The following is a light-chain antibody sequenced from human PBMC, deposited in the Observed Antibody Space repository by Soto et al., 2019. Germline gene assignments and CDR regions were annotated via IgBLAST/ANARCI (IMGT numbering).Light chain of an antibody. J-gene: IGKJ1*01. CDR3: LQEYNYPLT. V-gene: IGKV1-6*01. CDR1: QGIRND. Sequence: IQMTQSPSSLSSSLGDRVTITCRASQGIRNDLGWYQQKPGKAPKLLIYAASSLQSGVPSRFSVSGSGTDVTLTISRLKTEDFATYYCLQEYNYPLTFGQGTKVDIK. CDR2: AAS.